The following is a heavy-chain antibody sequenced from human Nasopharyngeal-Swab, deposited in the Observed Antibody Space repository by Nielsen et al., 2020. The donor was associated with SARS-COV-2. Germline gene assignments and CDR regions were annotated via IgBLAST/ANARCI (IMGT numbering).Heavy chain of an antibody. Sequence: ASVKVSCKASGYTFTGYYMHWGRQAPGQGLEWMGWINPNSGGTNYAQKFQGRVTMTRDTSISTAYMELSRLRSDDTAVYYCARAGLVVVPAAMGYWGQGTLVTVSS. J-gene: IGHJ4*02. V-gene: IGHV1-2*02. D-gene: IGHD2-2*01. CDR2: INPNSGGT. CDR1: GYTFTGYY. CDR3: ARAGLVVVPAAMGY.